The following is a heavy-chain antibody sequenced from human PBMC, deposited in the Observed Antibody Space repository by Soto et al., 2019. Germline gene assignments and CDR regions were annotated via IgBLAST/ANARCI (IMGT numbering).Heavy chain of an antibody. Sequence: XSVKVSCKASGYTFTCYYMHWVRQAPGQGLEWMGWINPNSGGTNYAQKFQGRVTMTRDTSISTAYMELSRLRSDDTAVYYCARGYCSSTSCPLFIDYWGQGTLVTVSS. CDR1: GYTFTCYY. D-gene: IGHD2-2*01. CDR3: ARGYCSSTSCPLFIDY. J-gene: IGHJ4*02. CDR2: INPNSGGT. V-gene: IGHV1-2*02.